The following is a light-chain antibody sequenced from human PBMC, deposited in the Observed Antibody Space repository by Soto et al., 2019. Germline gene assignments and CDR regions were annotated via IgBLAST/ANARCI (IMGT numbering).Light chain of an antibody. J-gene: IGLJ1*01. Sequence: QSALTQPTSASGSPGQSVTISCTGTSSDVGKYDYVSWFQHHPGRATNLIVSEVSHRPSGVSNRFSGSKSGNTASLTISGLQSEDEADYYCISYTSDDVRYVFGTGTKVTVL. V-gene: IGLV2-14*01. CDR3: ISYTSDDVRYV. CDR2: EVS. CDR1: SSDVGKYDY.